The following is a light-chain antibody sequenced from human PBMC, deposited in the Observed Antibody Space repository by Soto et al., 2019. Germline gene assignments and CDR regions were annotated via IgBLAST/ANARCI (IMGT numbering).Light chain of an antibody. CDR3: AAWDDSLNGVI. V-gene: IGLV1-44*01. CDR1: SSNIGSNT. J-gene: IGLJ2*01. CDR2: SNN. Sequence: QSVLTQPPSASGNPGQRVTISCSGSSSNIGSNTVNWYQQLPGTAPKLLIYSNNKRPSGVPDRFSGSKSGTSASLAISGLQYEDEADYYCAAWDDSLNGVIFGGGTKLT.